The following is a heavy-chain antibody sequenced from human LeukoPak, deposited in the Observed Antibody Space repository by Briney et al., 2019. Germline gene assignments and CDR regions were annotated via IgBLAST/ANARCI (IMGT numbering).Heavy chain of an antibody. V-gene: IGHV3-74*01. CDR3: ARAPSEIGGYYPEYFRH. Sequence: GGSLRLSCAASGFTFSTYWMHWVRQAPGKGLVSVSRMKSDGSTIYADSVKGRLTISRDNANNTLSLQMNSLRPEDTGVYYCARAPSEIGGYYPEYFRHWGQGTLVTVSS. D-gene: IGHD3-22*01. CDR1: GFTFSTYW. J-gene: IGHJ1*01. CDR2: MKSDGST.